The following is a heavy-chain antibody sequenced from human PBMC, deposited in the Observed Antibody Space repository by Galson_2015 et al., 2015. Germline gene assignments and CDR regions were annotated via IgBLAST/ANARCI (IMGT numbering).Heavy chain of an antibody. V-gene: IGHV3-48*02. D-gene: IGHD1-26*01. Sequence: SLRLSCAASGFTFTRNTMDWVRQAPGKGLEWVSSIGTSGSSIYYADSVKGRFTISRDNAKNSLYLQMNSLRDEDTAVYYCARRDSGNSFDYWGRGTLVTVSS. CDR1: GFTFTRNT. J-gene: IGHJ4*02. CDR2: IGTSGSSI. CDR3: ARRDSGNSFDY.